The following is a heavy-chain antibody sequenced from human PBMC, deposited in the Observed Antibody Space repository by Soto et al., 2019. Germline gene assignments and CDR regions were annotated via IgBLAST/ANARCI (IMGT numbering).Heavy chain of an antibody. V-gene: IGHV3-48*01. D-gene: IGHD2-2*01. CDR3: ARGVDTSWFFL. CDR2: INSGSSVI. J-gene: IGHJ5*02. Sequence: EVQLVESGGGLVQPGGSLRLSCVVSGFNFRSESMTWVRQAPGKGPEWVSYINSGSSVIRYADSVKGRFTVFRDNDRDSLYLQMNGLRAEDSAVYYCARGVDTSWFFLWGQGTLVTVSS. CDR1: GFNFRSES.